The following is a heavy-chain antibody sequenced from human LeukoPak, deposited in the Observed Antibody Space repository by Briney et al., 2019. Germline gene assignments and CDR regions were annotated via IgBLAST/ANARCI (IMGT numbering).Heavy chain of an antibody. CDR1: GCTFSSYW. Sequence: GGVLRLSCAASGCTFSSYWMHWVRQARGKGLVWVSRINSDGSGTSYADSVKGRFTISRDNAKNTLYLQMNSLRAEDTAVYYCARDSMQSSGNPDYWGQGTLVTVSS. J-gene: IGHJ4*02. CDR3: ARDSMQSSGNPDY. D-gene: IGHD1-26*01. V-gene: IGHV3-74*01. CDR2: INSDGSGT.